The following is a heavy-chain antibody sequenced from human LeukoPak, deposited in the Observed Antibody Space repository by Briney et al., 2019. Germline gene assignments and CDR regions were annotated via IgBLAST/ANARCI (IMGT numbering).Heavy chain of an antibody. CDR3: ARYRQYYYDSSGYYASAFDI. J-gene: IGHJ3*02. D-gene: IGHD3-22*01. Sequence: ASVTVSCKASGYTFTSYYMHWVRQAPGQGLEWMGIINPSGGSTSYAQKFQGRVSMTRDTSTSTVYMELSSLRSEDTAVYYCARYRQYYYDSSGYYASAFDIWGQGTMVTVSS. V-gene: IGHV1-46*01. CDR1: GYTFTSYY. CDR2: INPSGGST.